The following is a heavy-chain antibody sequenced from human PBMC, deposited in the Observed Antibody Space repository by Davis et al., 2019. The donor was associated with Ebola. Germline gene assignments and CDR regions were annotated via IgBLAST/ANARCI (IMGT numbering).Heavy chain of an antibody. CDR2: ISYDGSNK. D-gene: IGHD2/OR15-2a*01. CDR3: ARDQNYYYYGMDV. CDR1: GFTFSSYG. V-gene: IGHV3-30*03. Sequence: GESLKISCAASGFTFSSYGMHWVRQAPGKGLEWVAVISYDGSNKYYADSVKGRFTISRHNSKNTVYLQMNSLRAEDTAVYHCARDQNYYYYGMDVWGQGTTVTVSS. J-gene: IGHJ6*02.